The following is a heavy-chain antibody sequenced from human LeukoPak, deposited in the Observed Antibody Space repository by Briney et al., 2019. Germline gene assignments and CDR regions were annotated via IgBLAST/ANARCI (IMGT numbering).Heavy chain of an antibody. V-gene: IGHV3-30*18. J-gene: IGHJ4*02. CDR1: GFTFNTYG. Sequence: GGSLRLSCVASGFTFNTYGVHWARQAPGKGLEWVAGISKDGSSKDYADSVKGRFTNSRDNSKNTMYLQMNSLRVEDTAVYYCAKAAYCTSTSCHFSGYAQRPLDSWGQGTLVTVSS. CDR2: ISKDGSSK. D-gene: IGHD2-2*01. CDR3: AKAAYCTSTSCHFSGYAQRPLDS.